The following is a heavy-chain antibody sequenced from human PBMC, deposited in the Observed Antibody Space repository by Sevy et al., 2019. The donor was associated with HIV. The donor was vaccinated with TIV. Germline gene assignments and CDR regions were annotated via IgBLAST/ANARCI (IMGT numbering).Heavy chain of an antibody. V-gene: IGHV3-30*03. Sequence: GGSLRLSCTASGFNFNTYGMHWVRQAPGKGLEWPAIISYDGNKYYADSVEGRFTISRDNSRNTLYLQMNSLRTEDTAVFHCARAGRLRLGELSSGPDYWGPGTLVTVSS. CDR2: ISYDGNK. CDR3: ARAGRLRLGELSSGPDY. CDR1: GFNFNTYG. J-gene: IGHJ4*02. D-gene: IGHD3-16*02.